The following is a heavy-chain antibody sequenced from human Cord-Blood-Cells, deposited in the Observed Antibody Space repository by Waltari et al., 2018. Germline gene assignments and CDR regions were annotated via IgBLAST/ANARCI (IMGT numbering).Heavy chain of an antibody. CDR1: GGSISSSSYY. CDR2: IYYSGST. D-gene: IGHD2-8*01. CDR3: ARRLQYMYVPYNWFDP. Sequence: QLQLQESGPGLVKHSETLSLTCTVSGGSISSSSYYCGWIRLPPGKGLEWIGSIYYSGSTYYNPSLKSRVTISVDTSKNQFSLKLSSVTAADTAVYYCARRLQYMYVPYNWFDPWGQGTLVTVSS. J-gene: IGHJ5*02. V-gene: IGHV4-39*01.